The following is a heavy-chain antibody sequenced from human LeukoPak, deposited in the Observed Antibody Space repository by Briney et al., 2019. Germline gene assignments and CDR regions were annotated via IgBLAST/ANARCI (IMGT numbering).Heavy chain of an antibody. CDR2: IRSKAYGGAT. V-gene: IGHV3-49*04. Sequence: PGRSLRLSCAASGFTFGDFTMTWVRQAPGKGLEWVGFIRSKAYGGATEYAASVKGRFTISRDDSKSIAFLQMNSLKTEDTAVYYCRSVLVYVDCYFDYWGRGTLVTVSS. CDR3: RSVLVYVDCYFDY. D-gene: IGHD4-17*01. CDR1: GFTFGDFT. J-gene: IGHJ4*02.